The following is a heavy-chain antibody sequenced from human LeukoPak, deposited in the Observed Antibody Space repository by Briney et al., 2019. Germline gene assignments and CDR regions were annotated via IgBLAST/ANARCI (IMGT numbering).Heavy chain of an antibody. J-gene: IGHJ4*02. Sequence: GGSLRLSCAASGFTSSDYTMNWVRQAPGKGLEGVSGISVSDDSTYYADSVKGRFTMSRDNSNNKLYLQMNSLRAEDTAVYYCAKDRYCSSTNCPYDYWGQGTLVTVSS. CDR1: GFTSSDYT. D-gene: IGHD2-2*01. CDR3: AKDRYCSSTNCPYDY. V-gene: IGHV3-23*01. CDR2: ISVSDDST.